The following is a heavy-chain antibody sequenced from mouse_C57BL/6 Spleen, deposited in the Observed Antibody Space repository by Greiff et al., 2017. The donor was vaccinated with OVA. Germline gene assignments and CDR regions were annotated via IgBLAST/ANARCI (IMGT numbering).Heavy chain of an antibody. Sequence: EVQLQESGPGLVKPSQSLSLTCSVTGYSITSGYYWNWLRQFPGNKLEWMGYISYDGSNNYNPSLKNRISITRDTSKNQFFLKLNSVTTEDTATYYCAREENRAMDYWGQGTSVTVSS. J-gene: IGHJ4*01. CDR2: ISYDGSN. CDR1: GYSITSGYY. CDR3: AREENRAMDY. V-gene: IGHV3-6*01. D-gene: IGHD5-1-1*01.